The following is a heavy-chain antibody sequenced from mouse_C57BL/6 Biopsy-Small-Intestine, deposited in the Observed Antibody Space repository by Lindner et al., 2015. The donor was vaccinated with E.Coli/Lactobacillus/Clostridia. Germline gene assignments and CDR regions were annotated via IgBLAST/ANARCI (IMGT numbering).Heavy chain of an antibody. Sequence: VQLQESGAELVRLGASVKLSCTASGFNIKDDFMHWVKQKPGQGLEWIGYINPYNDGTQYNEKFKGKATLTSDKSSSTAYMELSSLTSEDSAVYYCARYDLYAMDYWGQGTSVTVSS. CDR1: GFNIKDDF. D-gene: IGHD2-12*01. V-gene: IGHV1S136*01. J-gene: IGHJ4*01. CDR3: ARYDLYAMDY. CDR2: INPYNDGT.